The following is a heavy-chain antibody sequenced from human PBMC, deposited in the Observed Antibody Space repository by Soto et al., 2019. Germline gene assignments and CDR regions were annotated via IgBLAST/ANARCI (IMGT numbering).Heavy chain of an antibody. D-gene: IGHD2-8*01. CDR3: ARLGTKVYAIHSYYYYGMDV. Sequence: GESLKISCKGSGYRFTSYWIGWVRQMPGKGLEWMGIIYLGDSDTRYSPSFQGQVTISADKSIGTAYLQWSSLKASDTAMYYCARLGTKVYAIHSYYYYGMDVWGEGTTVTVSS. J-gene: IGHJ6*04. CDR2: IYLGDSDT. CDR1: GYRFTSYW. V-gene: IGHV5-51*01.